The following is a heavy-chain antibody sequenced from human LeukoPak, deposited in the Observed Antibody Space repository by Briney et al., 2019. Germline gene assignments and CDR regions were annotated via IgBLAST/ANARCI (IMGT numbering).Heavy chain of an antibody. D-gene: IGHD1-26*01. CDR3: ARDVLHSGSYYMDY. CDR2: INQDGSAK. CDR1: GFMFTSYW. Sequence: PGGSLRLSCAASGFMFTSYWMSWVRQGPGKGLEWVANINQDGSAKYYVDSVKGRFTISRDNSKNTLYLQMNSLRAEDTAVYYCARDVLHSGSYYMDYWGQGTLVTVSS. V-gene: IGHV3-7*01. J-gene: IGHJ4*02.